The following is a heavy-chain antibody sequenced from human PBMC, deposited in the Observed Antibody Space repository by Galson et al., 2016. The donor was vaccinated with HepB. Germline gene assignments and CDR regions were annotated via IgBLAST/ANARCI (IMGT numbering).Heavy chain of an antibody. Sequence: SLRLSCAASGFSFSSYWMSWVRQAPGKGLEWVANINQDETEKYYVDSMKGRFTISRENAKKSLFLQMNSLRVGDTAVYYGARAGGFLGWLPTPYYYGVDVWGQGTTVTVSS. CDR2: INQDETEK. J-gene: IGHJ6*02. V-gene: IGHV3-7*03. CDR3: ARAGGFLGWLPTPYYYGVDV. CDR1: GFSFSSYW. D-gene: IGHD3-3*01.